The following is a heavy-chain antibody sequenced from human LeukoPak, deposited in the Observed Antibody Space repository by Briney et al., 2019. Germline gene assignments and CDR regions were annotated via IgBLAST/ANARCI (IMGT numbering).Heavy chain of an antibody. D-gene: IGHD3-10*01. V-gene: IGHV4-39*07. J-gene: IGHJ4*02. Sequence: PSETLSLTCTVSGGSISSSSYYWGWIRQPPGKGLEWIGCIYYSGSTYYNPSLKSRVTISVDTSKNQFSLKLSSVTAADTAVYYCARGLDYYGSGSYNYWGQGTLVTVSP. CDR1: GGSISSSSYY. CDR2: IYYSGST. CDR3: ARGLDYYGSGSYNY.